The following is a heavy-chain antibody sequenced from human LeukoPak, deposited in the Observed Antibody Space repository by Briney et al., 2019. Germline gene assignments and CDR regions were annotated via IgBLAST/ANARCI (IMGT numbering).Heavy chain of an antibody. D-gene: IGHD3-10*01. J-gene: IGHJ4*02. CDR1: GGTFSSYA. CDR2: IIPILGIA. Sequence: SVKVSCKASGGTFSSYAISWVRQAPGQGLEWMGRIIPILGIANYAQKFQGRVTITADKSTSTAYMELSSLRSEDTAVYYCARALGSGTDFDYWGQGTLVTVSS. CDR3: ARALGSGTDFDY. V-gene: IGHV1-69*04.